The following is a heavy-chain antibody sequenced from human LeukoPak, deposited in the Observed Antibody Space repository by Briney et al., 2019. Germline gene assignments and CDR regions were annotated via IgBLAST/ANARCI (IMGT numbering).Heavy chain of an antibody. CDR3: AKDSSGSSNYFDY. J-gene: IGHJ4*02. D-gene: IGHD2-15*01. Sequence: PGMSLRLSCAASGFTFDDYAMHWVRQAPGKGLEWVSGISWNSGKIGYADSVKGRFTISRDNAKNSLYLQMNSLRAEDTALYYCAKDSSGSSNYFDYWGQGTLVTVSS. V-gene: IGHV3-9*01. CDR1: GFTFDDYA. CDR2: ISWNSGKI.